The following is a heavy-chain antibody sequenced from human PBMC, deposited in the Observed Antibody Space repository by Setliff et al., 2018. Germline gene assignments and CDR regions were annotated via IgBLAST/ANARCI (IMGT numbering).Heavy chain of an antibody. CDR3: ARDHGIVPGVDYMDV. CDR1: GLTFSSYG. V-gene: IGHV3-21*01. D-gene: IGHD1-26*01. CDR2: ISGSSSYI. J-gene: IGHJ6*03. Sequence: GSLRLSCAASGLTFSSYGMNWVRQAPGKGLEWVSCISGSSSYIHYADSMKGRFTISRDNAKNSLYLQMNSLRAEDTAVYYCARDHGIVPGVDYMDVWGKGTTVTVSS.